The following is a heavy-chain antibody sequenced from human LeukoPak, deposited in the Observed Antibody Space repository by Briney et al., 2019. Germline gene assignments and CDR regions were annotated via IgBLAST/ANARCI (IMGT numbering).Heavy chain of an antibody. D-gene: IGHD1-26*01. J-gene: IGHJ4*02. V-gene: IGHV3-21*01. CDR2: ISRTSSYI. Sequence: GSLRLSCAASGFSFSSYSMNWVRQAPGKGLEWVSSISRTSSYIYYADSVKGRFTISRDNAKNSLYLQMNSLRAEDTAVYYCARDRGAGSYNFDYWGQGTLVTVSS. CDR3: ARDRGAGSYNFDY. CDR1: GFSFSSYS.